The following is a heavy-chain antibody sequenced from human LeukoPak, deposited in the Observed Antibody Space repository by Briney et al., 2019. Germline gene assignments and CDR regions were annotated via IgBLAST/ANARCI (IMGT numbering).Heavy chain of an antibody. CDR2: IYHGGST. D-gene: IGHD3-16*02. CDR3: ASSIIRVDDLSPVDY. Sequence: SETLSLTCTVSGGSISSSSYYWGWIRQPPGKGLEWIGEIYHGGSTNYNPSLESRVTISVDKSKNQFSLKLSSVTAADTAVYYCASSIIRVDDLSPVDYWGRGTLVTVSS. CDR1: GGSISSSSYY. J-gene: IGHJ4*02. V-gene: IGHV4-39*07.